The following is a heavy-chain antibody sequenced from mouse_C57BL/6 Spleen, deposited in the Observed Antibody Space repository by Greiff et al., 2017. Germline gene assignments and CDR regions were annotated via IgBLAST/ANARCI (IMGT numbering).Heavy chain of an antibody. Sequence: VQLQESGAELVKPGASVKLSCKASGYTFTSYWMHWVKQRPGRGLEWIGRIDPNSGGTKYNEKFKSKATLTVDKPSSTAYMQLSSLTSEDSAVYYCARGGTTVVAHFDYWGQGTTLTVSS. J-gene: IGHJ2*01. CDR2: IDPNSGGT. V-gene: IGHV1-72*01. D-gene: IGHD1-1*01. CDR3: ARGGTTVVAHFDY. CDR1: GYTFTSYW.